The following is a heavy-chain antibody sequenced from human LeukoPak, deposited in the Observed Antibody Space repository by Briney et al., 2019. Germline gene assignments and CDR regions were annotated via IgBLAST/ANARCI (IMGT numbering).Heavy chain of an antibody. J-gene: IGHJ3*02. CDR3: ARDPRTNWGHDAFDI. V-gene: IGHV3-7*01. Sequence: PGGSLRLSCAASGFAFSSYWMSWVRQAPGKGLEWVANIEQDGSEKYYVDSVKGRFTISRDNAKNSLYLQMNSLRAEDTAVYYCARDPRTNWGHDAFDIWGQGTMVTVSS. D-gene: IGHD7-27*01. CDR2: IEQDGSEK. CDR1: GFAFSSYW.